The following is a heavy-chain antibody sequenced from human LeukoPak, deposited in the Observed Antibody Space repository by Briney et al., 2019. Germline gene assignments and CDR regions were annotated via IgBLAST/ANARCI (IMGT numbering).Heavy chain of an antibody. CDR3: ARVVVPAAMYPTDY. J-gene: IGHJ4*02. Sequence: ASVKVSCKASGGTFSSYAISWVRQAPGQGLEWMGGIIPIFGTANYAQKLQGRVTMTTDTSTSTAYMELRSLRSDDTAVYYCARVVVPAAMYPTDYWGQGTLVTVSS. D-gene: IGHD2-2*01. V-gene: IGHV1-69*05. CDR1: GGTFSSYA. CDR2: IIPIFGTA.